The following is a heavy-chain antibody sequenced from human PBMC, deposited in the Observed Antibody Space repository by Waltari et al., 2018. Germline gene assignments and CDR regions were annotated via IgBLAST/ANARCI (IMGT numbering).Heavy chain of an antibody. CDR3: AREGFMIGSDY. CDR1: GGSISSSSYY. J-gene: IGHJ4*02. CDR2: IYYGGGT. V-gene: IGHV4-39*07. Sequence: QLQLQESGPGLVKPSETLSLTCTFSGGSISSSSYYWGWIRQPPGKGLEWIGSIYYGGGTYYNPSLQSRVTISVDTSKNQFSLKLSSVTAADTAVYYCAREGFMIGSDYWGQGTLVTVSS. D-gene: IGHD3-16*01.